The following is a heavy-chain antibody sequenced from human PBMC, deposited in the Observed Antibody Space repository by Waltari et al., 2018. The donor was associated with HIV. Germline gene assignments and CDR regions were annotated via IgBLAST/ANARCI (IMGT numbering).Heavy chain of an antibody. J-gene: IGHJ2*01. CDR2: IYYSGST. V-gene: IGHV4-39*01. CDR1: RDPISTSTYL. CDR3: ARHALRVGAAYWSFDL. D-gene: IGHD1-26*01. Sequence: QLQLQESGPGLVKPSETLSLTCTVSRDPISTSTYLWGWIRQPPGKGLEWIGKIYYSGSTYYNPALKSRVTISVDTSKNQFSLKVNSVTAADTAVYYCARHALRVGAAYWSFDLWGRGTLVTVSS.